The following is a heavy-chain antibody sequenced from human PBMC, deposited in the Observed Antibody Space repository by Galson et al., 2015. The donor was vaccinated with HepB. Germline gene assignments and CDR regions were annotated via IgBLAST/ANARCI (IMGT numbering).Heavy chain of an antibody. CDR3: TTEYDFWSANNYYFYGMGV. D-gene: IGHD3-3*01. Sequence: SLRLSCAGSGFTFSNAWMNWVRQAPGKGLEWVGHIKSKADGGTTGYAAPVKGRFTISRDDSENTLYLQVNSLKTEDTAVYYCTTEYDFWSANNYYFYGMGVWGQGTAVTVS. CDR1: GFTFSNAW. CDR2: IKSKADGGTT. V-gene: IGHV3-15*05. J-gene: IGHJ6*02.